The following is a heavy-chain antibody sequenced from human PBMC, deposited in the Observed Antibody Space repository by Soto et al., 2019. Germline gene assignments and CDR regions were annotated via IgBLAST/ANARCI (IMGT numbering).Heavy chain of an antibody. Sequence: QVQLQESGPGLVKPSQTLSLTCTVSGGSISSGGYYWSWIRQHPGKGLEWIGYIYYSGSTYYNPSLKSRATISVHPSKSQPSLKLSSVTAADTAVYYCAASCVGCGGFNYYGMDVWGQGTTVTVAS. J-gene: IGHJ6*02. CDR1: GGSISSGGYY. CDR3: AASCVGCGGFNYYGMDV. V-gene: IGHV4-31*03. D-gene: IGHD2-21*01. CDR2: IYYSGST.